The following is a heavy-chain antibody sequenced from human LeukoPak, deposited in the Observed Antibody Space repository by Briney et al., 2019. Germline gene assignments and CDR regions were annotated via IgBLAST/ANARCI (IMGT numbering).Heavy chain of an antibody. J-gene: IGHJ3*02. Sequence: SETLSLTCAVYGGSFSGYYWGWIRQPPGKGLEWIGNIFYSGSTYYSPSLKSRVTISLDTSRNQFSLKLNSVTAADTAVYYCAKSNGYGLVDIWGQGTMVTVSS. CDR3: AKSNGYGLVDI. D-gene: IGHD3-10*01. CDR2: IFYSGST. CDR1: GGSFSGYY. V-gene: IGHV4-34*12.